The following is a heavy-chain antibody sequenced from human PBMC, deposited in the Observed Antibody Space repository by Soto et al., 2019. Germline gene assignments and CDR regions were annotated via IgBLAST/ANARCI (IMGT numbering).Heavy chain of an antibody. CDR2: ISGSGGST. J-gene: IGHJ4*02. Sequence: VQLVESGGGVVQPGRSLRLSCAASGFTFSSYAMSWVRQAPGQGLEWVSGISGSGGSTYYADSVKGRFSISRDNSKNTLYLQMNSLRAEDTAVYYCAKGRYSSGYYFDYWGQGTLVTVSS. V-gene: IGHV3-23*04. CDR3: AKGRYSSGYYFDY. D-gene: IGHD6-19*01. CDR1: GFTFSSYA.